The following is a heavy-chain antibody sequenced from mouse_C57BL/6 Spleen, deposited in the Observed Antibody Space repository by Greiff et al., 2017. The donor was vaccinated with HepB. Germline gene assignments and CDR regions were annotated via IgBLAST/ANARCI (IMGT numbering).Heavy chain of an antibody. CDR2: INPGSGGT. CDR3: ARSGGYGYYFDY. V-gene: IGHV1-54*01. Sequence: QVQLKQSGAELVRPGTSVKVSCKASGYAFTNYLIEWVKQRPGQGLEWIGVINPGSGGTNYNEKFKGKATLTADKSSSTAYMQLSSLTSEDSAVYFCARSGGYGYYFDYWGQGTTLTVSS. CDR1: GYAFTNYL. J-gene: IGHJ2*01. D-gene: IGHD2-2*01.